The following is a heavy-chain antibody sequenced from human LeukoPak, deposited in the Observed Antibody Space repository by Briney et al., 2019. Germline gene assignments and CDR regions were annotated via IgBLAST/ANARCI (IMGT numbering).Heavy chain of an antibody. CDR3: AKDRGRYYDSSGYYWGYYFDS. D-gene: IGHD3-22*01. V-gene: IGHV3-23*01. CDR1: GFTFSNYA. CDR2: ITGSGGST. J-gene: IGHJ4*02. Sequence: GGSLRLSRAASGFTFSNYAVNWVRQAPGKGLEWVSTITGSGGSTFYADSVKGRFTISRDNSMDTLYLQMSSLRAEDTAVYYCAKDRGRYYDSSGYYWGYYFDSWGQGILVTVST.